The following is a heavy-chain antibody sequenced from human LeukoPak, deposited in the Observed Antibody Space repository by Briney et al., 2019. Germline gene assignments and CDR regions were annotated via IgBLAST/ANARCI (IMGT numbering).Heavy chain of an antibody. CDR3: ARDQSGTWTFDH. D-gene: IGHD1-26*01. V-gene: IGHV3-30*19. CDR1: GFTFSNYG. CDR2: ISNDGSNK. Sequence: GGSLRLSCATSGFTFSNYGINWVRQAPGKGLEWVAVISNDGSNKNYADSVKGRFTISRDKSENTVSLQMNGLRAEDTAIYYCARDQSGTWTFDHWGQGTLVTVSS. J-gene: IGHJ4*02.